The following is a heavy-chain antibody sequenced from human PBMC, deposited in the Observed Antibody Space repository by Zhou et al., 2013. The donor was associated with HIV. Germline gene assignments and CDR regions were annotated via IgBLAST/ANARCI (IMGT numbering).Heavy chain of an antibody. CDR1: GLTLISSV. CDR3: AARYPGSGKFIIYYYYAMDV. J-gene: IGHJ6*02. CDR2: IVVGNGNI. V-gene: IGHV1-58*02. D-gene: IGHD3-10*01. Sequence: QMQLVQSGPEVKKPGTSLKVSCKASGLTLISSVIQWVRQARGQRPEWIGWIVVGNGNINYAQKFRERVTITRDMSANIVYLELSSLRSEDTAVYYCAARYPGSGKFIIYYYYAMDVWGQGTPVTVSS.